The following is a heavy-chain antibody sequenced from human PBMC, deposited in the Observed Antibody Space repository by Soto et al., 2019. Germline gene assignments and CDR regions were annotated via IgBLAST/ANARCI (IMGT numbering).Heavy chain of an antibody. CDR2: IYISGSS. Sequence: SETLSLTCTVSGGSISSYYWSWIRQPAGKGLEWIGHIYISGSSSYNPSLKSRVTMSIDTSKNQFSLNLSSVTAADTAVYYCARGYCSGTSCHRDWFDPWGQGTTVTVSS. CDR3: ARGYCSGTSCHRDWFDP. CDR1: GGSISSYY. V-gene: IGHV4-4*07. D-gene: IGHD2-2*02. J-gene: IGHJ5*02.